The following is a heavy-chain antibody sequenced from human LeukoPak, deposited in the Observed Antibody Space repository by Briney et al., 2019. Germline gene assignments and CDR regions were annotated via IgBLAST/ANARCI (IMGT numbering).Heavy chain of an antibody. Sequence: GVSVKVSCKASGYTFTTYYMHWVRQAPGQGLEWMGLINPTGGSTSYAQKFQGRVTMTRDTSTSTVYMELSSLRSEDTAVYYCARGNGLWAPLGYWGQGTLVTVSS. CDR2: INPTGGST. CDR1: GYTFTTYY. V-gene: IGHV1-46*01. J-gene: IGHJ4*02. D-gene: IGHD3-16*01. CDR3: ARGNGLWAPLGY.